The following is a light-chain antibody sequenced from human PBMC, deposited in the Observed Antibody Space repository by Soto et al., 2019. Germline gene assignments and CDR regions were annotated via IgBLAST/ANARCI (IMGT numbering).Light chain of an antibody. Sequence: QSALTQPPSTSGSPGQSVTISCTGTSSDVGGSNFVSWYQQHPGKAPKLMIYDVNNRPSGVSNRFSGSKSGDTASLTISGLQAEDEADYYCSSYASSSRYVFGTGTKLTVL. CDR3: SSYASSSRYV. CDR1: SSDVGGSNF. J-gene: IGLJ1*01. CDR2: DVN. V-gene: IGLV2-14*01.